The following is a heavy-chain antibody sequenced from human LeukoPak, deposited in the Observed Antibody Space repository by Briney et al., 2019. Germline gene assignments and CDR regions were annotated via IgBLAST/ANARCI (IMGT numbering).Heavy chain of an antibody. Sequence: GGSLRLSCAASGFTFTNYWMYWVRQAPGKGLVWVSRINSGGSKKNYADSVNGRFTISRDNAKNTLYLQMNSLRAEDTAMYYCARPIRGYDGFDIWGQGTMVTVSS. V-gene: IGHV3-74*01. J-gene: IGHJ3*02. CDR1: GFTFTNYW. CDR3: ARPIRGYDGFDI. D-gene: IGHD5-12*01. CDR2: INSGGSKK.